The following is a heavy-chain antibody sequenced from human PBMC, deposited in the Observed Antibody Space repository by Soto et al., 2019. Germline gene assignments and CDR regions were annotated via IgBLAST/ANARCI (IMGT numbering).Heavy chain of an antibody. CDR1: GGSISSSNW. V-gene: IGHV4-4*02. Sequence: SETLSLTCAVSGGSISSSNWWRGVRQHPGERLEWIGEIYHSGSTNYNPSLKSRVTISVDKSTNQLSLTLSSVTAADSALYYCARWECGGDCYWDAFDIWGQGTTVTVSS. D-gene: IGHD2-21*02. CDR3: ARWECGGDCYWDAFDI. CDR2: IYHSGST. J-gene: IGHJ3*02.